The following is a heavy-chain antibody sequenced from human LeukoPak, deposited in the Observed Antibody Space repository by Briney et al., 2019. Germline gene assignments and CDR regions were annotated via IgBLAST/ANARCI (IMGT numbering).Heavy chain of an antibody. V-gene: IGHV1-8*03. J-gene: IGHJ4*02. D-gene: IGHD6-25*01. Sequence: ASVQVSCKTSGYTFTSYHINWVRPANGQGLEWMGWMNPNSGDRGYAQKLQGRLSITRDTSISTVYMELSSLRSEDTAVYFCARTTSFTASGYDYWGQGALVTVSS. CDR1: GYTFTSYH. CDR3: ARTTSFTASGYDY. CDR2: MNPNSGDR.